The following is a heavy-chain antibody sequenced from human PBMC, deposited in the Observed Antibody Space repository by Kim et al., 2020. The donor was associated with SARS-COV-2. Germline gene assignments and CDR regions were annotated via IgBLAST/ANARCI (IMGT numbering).Heavy chain of an antibody. CDR1: GFTFSSYA. D-gene: IGHD3-3*01. V-gene: IGHV3-30*04. CDR3: ARAHEGGYDVYYGRDV. Sequence: GGSLRLSCAASGFTFSSYAMHWVRQAPGKGLEWVAVISYDGSNKYYVDSVKGRFTISRDNSKNTLYLQMNSLRGEDTAVYYCARAHEGGYDVYYGRDVGG. J-gene: IGHJ6*01. CDR2: ISYDGSNK.